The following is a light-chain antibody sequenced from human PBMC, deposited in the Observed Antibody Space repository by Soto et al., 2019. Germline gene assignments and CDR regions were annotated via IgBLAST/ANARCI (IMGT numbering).Light chain of an antibody. CDR3: QQYGSSPYT. V-gene: IGKV3-20*01. CDR1: QSVSSNY. Sequence: EIVLTQSPGTLPLSPGERATLSCRASQSVSSNYVAWYQQKPGQAPRLLVYGASSRGNDSPDKFSGSGSGTDFTLTISRLEPEDFAVYYCQQYGSSPYTFGQGTKLEIK. J-gene: IGKJ2*01. CDR2: GAS.